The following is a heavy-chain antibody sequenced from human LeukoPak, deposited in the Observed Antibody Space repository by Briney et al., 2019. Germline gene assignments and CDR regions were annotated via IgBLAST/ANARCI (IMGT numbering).Heavy chain of an antibody. V-gene: IGHV3-23*01. Sequence: GGSLRLSCVISGFTFTNYAMSWVRQAPGKGLEWVSVISAYGGTTYYADSVKGRFTISRDNSKNTLYLQMNSLRAEDTAVYYCARVPPPSGSYSYYYYYMDVWGKGTTVTVSS. CDR1: GFTFTNYA. CDR3: ARVPPPSGSYSYYYYYMDV. CDR2: ISAYGGTT. J-gene: IGHJ6*03. D-gene: IGHD1-26*01.